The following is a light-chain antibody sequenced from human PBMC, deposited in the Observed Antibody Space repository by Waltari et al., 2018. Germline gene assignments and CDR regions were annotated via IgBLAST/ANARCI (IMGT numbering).Light chain of an antibody. Sequence: DIVMTQSPASLAVSLGEGATINCTSSQNVLYSSNNKNYLAWYQQKPGQPPKLLIYWASTRESGVPDRFSGSGSGTDFTLTISRLQAEDVAVYYCQQYYSFPVTFGGGTKVEIK. CDR2: WAS. J-gene: IGKJ4*01. CDR3: QQYYSFPVT. CDR1: QNVLYSSNNKNY. V-gene: IGKV4-1*01.